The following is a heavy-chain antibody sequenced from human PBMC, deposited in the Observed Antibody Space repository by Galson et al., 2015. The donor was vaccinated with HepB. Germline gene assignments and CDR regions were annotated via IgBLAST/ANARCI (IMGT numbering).Heavy chain of an antibody. CDR3: AKGRGWYTGFDS. CDR1: GFIFKDYA. CDR2: ISGDTYGK. Sequence: SLRLSCAGSGFIFKDYALTWVRQAPGKGLQWVSGISGDTYGKYYTDSVKGRFTIFRDNSNNRLYLQMTNMRADDTATYYCAKGRGWYTGFDSWGQGALVTVSS. V-gene: IGHV3-23*01. J-gene: IGHJ4*02. D-gene: IGHD2-2*02.